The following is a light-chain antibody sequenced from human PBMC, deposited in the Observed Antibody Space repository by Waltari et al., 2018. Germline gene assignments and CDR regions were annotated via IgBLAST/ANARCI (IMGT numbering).Light chain of an antibody. CDR2: WAS. CDR3: QQYYSTPPLFT. V-gene: IGKV4-1*01. CDR1: QRVLYSSNNKNY. Sequence: DIVMTQSPDSLAVSLGERATINCQSSQRVLYSSNNKNYLAWYQQKPGQPPKLLIYWASTRESGVPDRFSGSGSGTDFTLTISSLQAEDVAVYYCQQYYSTPPLFTFGPGTKVDIK. J-gene: IGKJ3*01.